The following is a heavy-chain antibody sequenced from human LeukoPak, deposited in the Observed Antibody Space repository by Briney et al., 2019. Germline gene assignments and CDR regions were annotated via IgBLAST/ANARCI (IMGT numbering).Heavy chain of an antibody. CDR3: ARGDLDVYGLGWFGGGFDY. CDR2: IYYSGST. CDR1: GGSISSSSYY. V-gene: IGHV4-39*07. Sequence: TSETLSLTCTVSGGSISSSSYYWGWIRQPPGKGLEWIGSIYYSGSTYYNPSLKSRVTISVDTSKNQFSLKLSSVTAADTAVYYCARGDLDVYGLGWFGGGFDYWGQGTLVTVSS. J-gene: IGHJ4*02. D-gene: IGHD3-10*01.